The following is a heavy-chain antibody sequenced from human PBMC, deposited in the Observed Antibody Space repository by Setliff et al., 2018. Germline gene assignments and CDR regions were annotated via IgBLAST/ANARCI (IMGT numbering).Heavy chain of an antibody. Sequence: ASVKVSCKASGHTLNGYYMQWVRQAPGQGREWMGWVTVYNGNTKYAQNLQGRLTLTTDISTSKAYMELGSLTTDDTAVYYCARVESMVRGKNILRHFDYWGQGIQVTVSS. J-gene: IGHJ4*02. CDR3: ARVESMVRGKNILRHFDY. CDR1: GHTLNGYY. V-gene: IGHV1-18*04. D-gene: IGHD3-10*01. CDR2: VTVYNGNT.